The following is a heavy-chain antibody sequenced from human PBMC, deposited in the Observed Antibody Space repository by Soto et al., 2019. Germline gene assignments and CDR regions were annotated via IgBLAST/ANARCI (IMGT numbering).Heavy chain of an antibody. V-gene: IGHV4-39*01. Sequence: SETLSLTCTVSGGSISSSSYYWGWIRQPPGKGLEWIGSIYYSGSTYYNPSLKSRVTISVDTSKNQFSLKLSSVTAADTAVYYCARQDGPNWFDPWGQGTLVTVSS. J-gene: IGHJ5*02. CDR1: GGSISSSSYY. CDR2: IYYSGST. CDR3: ARQDGPNWFDP.